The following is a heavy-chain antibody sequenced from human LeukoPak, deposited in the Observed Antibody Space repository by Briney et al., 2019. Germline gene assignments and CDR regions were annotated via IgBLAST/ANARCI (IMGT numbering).Heavy chain of an antibody. CDR1: EYSFTNYW. V-gene: IGHV5-51*01. CDR3: ARQIGYCSSTSCYVYFDY. Sequence: GESLKISCKGSEYSFTNYWIGWVRQMPGKGLEWMGIIYPGDSDTNYSPSFQGHVTISGDKSISTAYLQWSSLKASDTALYYCARQIGYCSSTSCYVYFDYWGQGTLVTVSS. J-gene: IGHJ4*02. CDR2: IYPGDSDT. D-gene: IGHD2-2*01.